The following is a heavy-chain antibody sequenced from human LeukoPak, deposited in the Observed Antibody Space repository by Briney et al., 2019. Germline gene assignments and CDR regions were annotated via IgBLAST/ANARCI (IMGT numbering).Heavy chain of an antibody. J-gene: IGHJ3*02. CDR3: ARSSSMVRGVIIVFAFDI. D-gene: IGHD3-10*01. V-gene: IGHV4-30-4*08. CDR1: GGSISSGDYY. Sequence: PSETLSLTCTVSGGSISSGDYYWSWIRRPPGKGLEWIGYIYYSGSTYYNPSLKSRLTISVDTSMNQFSLKLTSVTAADTAVYYCARSSSMVRGVIIVFAFDIWGQGTMVTVSS. CDR2: IYYSGST.